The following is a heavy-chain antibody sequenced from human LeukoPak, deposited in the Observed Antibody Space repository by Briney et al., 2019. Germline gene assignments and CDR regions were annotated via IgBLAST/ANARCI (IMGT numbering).Heavy chain of an antibody. Sequence: ASVKVSCKASGGTFSSYAISWVRQAPGQGLEWMGRISAYNGNTKYTQKLQDRVTMTTDTSTSTAYMELKTLRSDDPAVYFCARAGYSRFVDDLDYWGQGTLVTVSS. CDR3: ARAGYSRFVDDLDY. CDR2: ISAYNGNT. CDR1: GGTFSSYA. D-gene: IGHD1-26*01. J-gene: IGHJ4*02. V-gene: IGHV1-18*01.